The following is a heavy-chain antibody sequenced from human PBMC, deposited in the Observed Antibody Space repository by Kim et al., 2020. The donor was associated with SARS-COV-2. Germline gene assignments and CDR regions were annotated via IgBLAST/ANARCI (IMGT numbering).Heavy chain of an antibody. Sequence: GGSLRLSCAASGFTFSSYGMHWVRQAPGKGLEWVAVISYDGSNKYYADSVKGRFTISRDNSKNTLYLQMNSLRAEDTAVYYCAKGQGIAVADNWFDPWGQGTLVTVSS. D-gene: IGHD6-19*01. CDR2: ISYDGSNK. J-gene: IGHJ5*02. CDR1: GFTFSSYG. V-gene: IGHV3-30*18. CDR3: AKGQGIAVADNWFDP.